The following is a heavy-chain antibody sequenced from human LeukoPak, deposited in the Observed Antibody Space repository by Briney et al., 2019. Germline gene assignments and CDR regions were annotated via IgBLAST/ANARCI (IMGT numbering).Heavy chain of an antibody. Sequence: GGSLRLSCAASGFTFSSYWMSWVRQAPGKGLEWVSAISGSGGSTYYADSVKGRFSISRDNSKNTLYVQMNGLRAEDTAVYYCAKYDMVRGVNVDYWGQGTLVTVSP. CDR1: GFTFSSYW. V-gene: IGHV3-23*01. CDR3: AKYDMVRGVNVDY. D-gene: IGHD3-10*01. J-gene: IGHJ4*02. CDR2: ISGSGGST.